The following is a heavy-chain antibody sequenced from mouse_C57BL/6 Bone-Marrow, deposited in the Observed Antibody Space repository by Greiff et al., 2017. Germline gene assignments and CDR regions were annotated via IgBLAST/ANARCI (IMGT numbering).Heavy chain of an antibody. V-gene: IGHV5-17*01. CDR1: GFTFSDYG. D-gene: IGHD2-3*01. J-gene: IGHJ4*01. CDR3: SRRWLLPYAMDY. Sequence: EVMLVESGGGLVKPGGSLKLSCAASGFTFSDYGMHWVRQAPEKGLEWVAYISSGSSTIYYADTVKGRFTISRDNATNTLFLQMTSRRSEDTAMYYCSRRWLLPYAMDYWGQGTSVTVSS. CDR2: ISSGSSTI.